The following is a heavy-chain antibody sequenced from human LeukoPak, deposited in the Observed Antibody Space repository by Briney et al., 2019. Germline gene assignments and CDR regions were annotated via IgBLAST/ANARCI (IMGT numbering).Heavy chain of an antibody. CDR2: INHSGST. CDR1: GGPFSGYY. CDR3: ARDYGDFSWFDP. V-gene: IGHV4-34*01. D-gene: IGHD4-17*01. Sequence: PSETLSLTCAVYGGPFSGYYWSWIRQPPGKGLEWIGEINHSGSTNYNPSLKSRVTISVDTPKNQFSLKLSSVTAADTAVYYCARDYGDFSWFDPWGQGTLVTVSS. J-gene: IGHJ5*02.